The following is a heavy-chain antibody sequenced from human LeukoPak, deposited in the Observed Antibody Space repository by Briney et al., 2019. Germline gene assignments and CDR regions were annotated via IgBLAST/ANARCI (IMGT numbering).Heavy chain of an antibody. CDR1: GFTFSSYG. J-gene: IGHJ5*02. CDR3: ANEDITISGVVIIGDVS. D-gene: IGHD3-3*01. V-gene: IGHV3-30*02. Sequence: GGSLRLSCAASGFTFSSYGMHWVRQAPGKGLEWVAFIRYDGSNKYYADSVKGRFTISRDNSKNTLYLQMNSLRAEDTAVYYCANEDITISGVVIIGDVSWGQGTLVTVSS. CDR2: IRYDGSNK.